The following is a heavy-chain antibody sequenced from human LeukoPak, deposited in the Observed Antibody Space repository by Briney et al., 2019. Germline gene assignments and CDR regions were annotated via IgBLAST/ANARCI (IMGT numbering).Heavy chain of an antibody. CDR1: GGSFSGYY. Sequence: SETLSLTCAVYGGSFSGYYWSWIRQPPGKGLEWIGEINHSGSTNYNPSLKSRVTISVDTSKNQFSLKLSSVTAADTAVYYCARGFDFLGDRYDYWGLGTLVTVSS. V-gene: IGHV4-34*01. D-gene: IGHD3-3*01. J-gene: IGHJ4*02. CDR3: ARGFDFLGDRYDY. CDR2: INHSGST.